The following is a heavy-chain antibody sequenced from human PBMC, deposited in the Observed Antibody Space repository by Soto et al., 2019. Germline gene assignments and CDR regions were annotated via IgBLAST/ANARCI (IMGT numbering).Heavy chain of an antibody. CDR2: IWYDGSNK. D-gene: IGHD6-13*01. J-gene: IGHJ5*02. CDR3: ARARGSSWEYNWFDP. CDR1: GFTFSSYG. Sequence: PGGSLRLSCAASGFTFSSYGMHWVRQAPGKGLEWVAVIWYDGSNKYYADSVKGRFTISRDNSKNTLYLQMNSLRAEDTAVYYCARARGSSWEYNWFDPWGQGTLVTVSS. V-gene: IGHV3-33*01.